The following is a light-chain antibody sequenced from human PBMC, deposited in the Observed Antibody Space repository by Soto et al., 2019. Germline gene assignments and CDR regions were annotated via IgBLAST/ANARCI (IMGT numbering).Light chain of an antibody. CDR2: EVV. CDR3: KSYAGSNTYV. J-gene: IGLJ1*01. Sequence: LTQPPSASGSPGQSVTISCTGTKNDIGVYDFVSWYQHHPGKAPRLIIYEVVQRPSGVPDRFSGSKSGNTASLTVSGLQAADEADYFCKSYAGSNTYVFGGGTKV. V-gene: IGLV2-8*01. CDR1: KNDIGVYDF.